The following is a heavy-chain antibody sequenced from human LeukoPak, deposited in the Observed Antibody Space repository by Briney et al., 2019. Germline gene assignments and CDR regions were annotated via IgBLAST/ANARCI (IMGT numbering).Heavy chain of an antibody. CDR3: ARLALWFGERYDY. J-gene: IGHJ4*02. Sequence: KASETLSLTCAVYGGSFSGYYWSWIRQPPGKGLEWIGEINHSGSTNYNPSLKNRVTISVDTSKNQFSLKLSSVTAADTAVYYCARLALWFGERYDYWGQGTLVTVSS. D-gene: IGHD3-10*01. CDR1: GGSFSGYY. CDR2: INHSGST. V-gene: IGHV4-34*01.